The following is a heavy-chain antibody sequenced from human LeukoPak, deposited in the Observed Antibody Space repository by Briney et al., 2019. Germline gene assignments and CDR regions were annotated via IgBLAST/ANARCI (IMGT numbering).Heavy chain of an antibody. J-gene: IGHJ4*02. D-gene: IGHD6-13*01. CDR2: VNQDGSEQ. V-gene: IGHV3-7*01. CDR1: GFTSSSYW. Sequence: PGGSPRLSCVVSGFTSSSYWMSWVRQAPGKGLEWVANVNQDGSEQYYVDSVKGRFIISKDNAKNSLYLQMNSLRVEDTAVYYCARAAAAGTVDYWGQGTLVIVSS. CDR3: ARAAAAGTVDY.